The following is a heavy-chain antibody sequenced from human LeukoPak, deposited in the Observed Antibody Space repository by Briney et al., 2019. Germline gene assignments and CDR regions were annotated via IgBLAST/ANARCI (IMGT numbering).Heavy chain of an antibody. D-gene: IGHD1-26*01. V-gene: IGHV3-74*01. J-gene: IGHJ4*02. CDR3: VRDLGGRSGH. CDR1: GFTFSSNW. CDR2: INEDGSTT. Sequence: GGSLRLSGAASGFTFSSNWMHWVRQAPGKGLVWVSRINEDGSTTNYADSVKGRSTIFRDNAKNTLYLQMNSLRAEDTAVYYCVRDLGGRSGHWGQGTLVTVSS.